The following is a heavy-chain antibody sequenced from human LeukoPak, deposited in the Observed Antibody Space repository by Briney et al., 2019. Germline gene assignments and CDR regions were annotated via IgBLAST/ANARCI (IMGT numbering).Heavy chain of an antibody. V-gene: IGHV4-4*07. J-gene: IGHJ4*02. CDR2: IYTSGST. CDR3: ARDIGYCSSATCLSFDY. CDR1: GGSISSYY. D-gene: IGHD2-2*01. Sequence: SETLSLTCTVSGGSISSYYWSWIRQPAGKGLEWIGRIYTSGSTNYNPSLKSRVTMSVDTSKNQFSLKLSSVTAADTAVYHCARDIGYCSSATCLSFDYWGQGTLVTASS.